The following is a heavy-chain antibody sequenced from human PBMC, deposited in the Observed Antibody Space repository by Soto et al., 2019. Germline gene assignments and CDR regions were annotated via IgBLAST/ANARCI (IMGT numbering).Heavy chain of an antibody. V-gene: IGHV1-3*05. Sequence: QVQLVQSGAEEKKHGASVKVSCKASGYTFTNYAMHWVRQAPGQRLEWMGWINAGNGNTKYSQKFQGRVTITRDTSASTAYMELSSLRSEDTAVYSGARVSGYYLPDYWGQGTLVTVSS. CDR3: ARVSGYYLPDY. CDR1: GYTFTNYA. D-gene: IGHD5-12*01. CDR2: INAGNGNT. J-gene: IGHJ4*02.